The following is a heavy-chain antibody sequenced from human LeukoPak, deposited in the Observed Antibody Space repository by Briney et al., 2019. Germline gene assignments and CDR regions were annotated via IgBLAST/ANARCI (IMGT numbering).Heavy chain of an antibody. CDR2: IGTAGDS. J-gene: IGHJ5*02. V-gene: IGHV3-13*01. D-gene: IGHD6-19*01. Sequence: GGSLRLSCAASGFGFSSYDMHWVRQITGKGLEWVSVIGTAGDSLYAGSARGRFTISRENAKNSLYLQMNSLRAGDTAVYYCARSVAGSSWFDPWGQGTLVTVSS. CDR1: GFGFSSYD. CDR3: ARSVAGSSWFDP.